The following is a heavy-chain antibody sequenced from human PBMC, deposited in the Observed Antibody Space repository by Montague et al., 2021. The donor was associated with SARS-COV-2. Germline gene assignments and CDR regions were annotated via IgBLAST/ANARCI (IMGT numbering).Heavy chain of an antibody. CDR1: GYSISSGYY. D-gene: IGHD2-15*01. CDR2: INYSGST. V-gene: IGHV4-61*01. J-gene: IGHJ6*02. CDR3: ARNLVVHYWYGMDV. Sequence: SETLSLTCSVSGYSISSGYYWGWIRQPPGKGLEWIGYINYSGSTNYNPSLKSRVTISVDTSKNQFSLNLSSVTAADTAVYYCARNLVVHYWYGMDVWGQGTTVTVSS.